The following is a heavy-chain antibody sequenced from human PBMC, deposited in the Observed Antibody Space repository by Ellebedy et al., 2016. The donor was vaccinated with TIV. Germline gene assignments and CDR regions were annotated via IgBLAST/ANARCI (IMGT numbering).Heavy chain of an antibody. CDR2: IHYSGNS. Sequence: MPSETLSLTCIVSGSPISGYYWSWIRQPPGKGLEYIGHIHYSGNSDYNPSLKSRLIISVDASKNQFSLRLRSVTAADTAVYYCARLTSNYGRQLGMDVWGQGATVTVSS. V-gene: IGHV4-59*08. CDR1: GSPISGYY. D-gene: IGHD3-10*01. CDR3: ARLTSNYGRQLGMDV. J-gene: IGHJ6*02.